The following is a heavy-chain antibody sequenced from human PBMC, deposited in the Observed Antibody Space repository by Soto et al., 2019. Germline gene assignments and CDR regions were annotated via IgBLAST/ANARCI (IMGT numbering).Heavy chain of an antibody. J-gene: IGHJ2*01. CDR1: GFTVSSNY. CDR3: ARDGRSYSGSLRYFDL. Sequence: EVQLVETGGGLIQPGGSLRLSCVASGFTVSSNYMSWVRQAPGKGLGWVSVIYGGGSTFYADSMKGRITISRDNSKNTLYLHMDSLRAEDTAVYFCARDGRSYSGSLRYFDLWGRGTLVTVSS. V-gene: IGHV3-53*02. CDR2: IYGGGST. D-gene: IGHD1-26*01.